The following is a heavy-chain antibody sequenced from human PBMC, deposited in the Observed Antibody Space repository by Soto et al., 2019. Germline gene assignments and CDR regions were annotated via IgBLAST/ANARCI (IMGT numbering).Heavy chain of an antibody. CDR1: GYSFTSYW. Sequence: GESLQISCKGSGYSFTSYWIGWVRQMPGKGLEWMGIIYPGDSDTRYSPSFQGQVTISADKSISTAYLQWSSLKASDTAMFYCARSSGSYYDYFDYWGQGTLVTVSS. V-gene: IGHV5-51*01. D-gene: IGHD1-26*01. J-gene: IGHJ4*02. CDR3: ARSSGSYYDYFDY. CDR2: IYPGDSDT.